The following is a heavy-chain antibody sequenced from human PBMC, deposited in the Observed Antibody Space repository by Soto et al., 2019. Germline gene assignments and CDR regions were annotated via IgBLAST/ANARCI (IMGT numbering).Heavy chain of an antibody. D-gene: IGHD3-16*01. J-gene: IGHJ4*02. V-gene: IGHV3-73*01. CDR1: GFTFSGAA. CDR2: MRSKAKSWAT. CDR3: TNPGEWGTYTGY. Sequence: GGSPRLSCAATGFTFSGAAMHTVRSPSGKGREWVARMRSKAKSWATGYANSRKGRYTITRDDSGNRAYLEMNSLKNDDTVMYYCTNPGEWGTYTGYWGQGTLVTVSS.